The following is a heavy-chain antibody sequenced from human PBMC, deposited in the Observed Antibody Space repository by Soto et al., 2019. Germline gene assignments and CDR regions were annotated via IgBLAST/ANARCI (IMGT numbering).Heavy chain of an antibody. D-gene: IGHD6-13*01. Sequence: QVQLVESGGGVVQPGRSLRLSCAASGFTFSSYGMHWVRQAPGKGLAWVAVISYDGSNKYYADSVKGRFTISRDNSKNTLYLQMNSLRAEDTAVYYCAKETRQSMYSSSWYGIAVAVGDAFDIWGQGTMVTVSS. CDR3: AKETRQSMYSSSWYGIAVAVGDAFDI. J-gene: IGHJ3*02. V-gene: IGHV3-30*18. CDR2: ISYDGSNK. CDR1: GFTFSSYG.